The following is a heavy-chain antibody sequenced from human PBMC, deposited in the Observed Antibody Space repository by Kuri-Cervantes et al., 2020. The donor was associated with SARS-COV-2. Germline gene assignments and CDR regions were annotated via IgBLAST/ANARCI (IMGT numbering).Heavy chain of an antibody. CDR3: ARDVAAGRAYYYYMDV. Sequence: GGSLRRSCAASGFTFSSYSMNWVRQAPGQGLEWVSSISSSSSYIYYADSVKDRFTISRDNAKNSLYLQMNSLRDEDTAVYYCARDVAAGRAYYYYMDVWGKGTTVTVSS. CDR1: GFTFSSYS. D-gene: IGHD6-13*01. J-gene: IGHJ6*03. V-gene: IGHV3-21*01. CDR2: ISSSSSYI.